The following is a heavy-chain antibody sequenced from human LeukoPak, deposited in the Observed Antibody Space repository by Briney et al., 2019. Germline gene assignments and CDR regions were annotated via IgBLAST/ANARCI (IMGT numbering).Heavy chain of an antibody. D-gene: IGHD3-10*01. J-gene: IGHJ6*03. Sequence: SETLSLTCTVSGGSIRNYYWSWIRQPPGKGLEWIGYIHYSGSTNYNPSLKSRVAISVDTSKNQFSLKLSSVTAADTAVYYCARVEEGYGSGRRENYFYYYMDVWGKGTTVTISS. CDR1: GGSIRNYY. V-gene: IGHV4-59*01. CDR3: ARVEEGYGSGRRENYFYYYMDV. CDR2: IHYSGST.